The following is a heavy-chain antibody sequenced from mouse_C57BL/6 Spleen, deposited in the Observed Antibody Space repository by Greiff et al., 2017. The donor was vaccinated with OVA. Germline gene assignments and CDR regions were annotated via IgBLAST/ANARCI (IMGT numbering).Heavy chain of an antibody. CDR2: INPNNGGT. J-gene: IGHJ3*01. CDR3: ARHGGLRPRFAY. D-gene: IGHD2-4*01. CDR1: GYTFTDYN. V-gene: IGHV1-22*01. Sequence: VQLQQSGPELVKPGASVKMSCKASGYTFTDYNMHWVKQSHGKSLEWIGYINPNNGGTSYNQKFKGKATLTVNKSSSTAYMELRSLTSEDSAVYYCARHGGLRPRFAYWGQGTLVTVSA.